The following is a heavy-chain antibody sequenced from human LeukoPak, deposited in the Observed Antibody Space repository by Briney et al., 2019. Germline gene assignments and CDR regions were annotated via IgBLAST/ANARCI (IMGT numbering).Heavy chain of an antibody. CDR2: ITGSGGTT. J-gene: IGHJ4*02. CDR3: AIRNPGALAAGD. D-gene: IGHD4/OR15-4a*01. V-gene: IGHV3-23*01. CDR1: GFTFTSYA. Sequence: PSGGSLRLSCAASGFTFTSYAMSWVRQAPGKGLEWVSGITGSGGTTYYADFVKGRFTISRDNSKNTLYLQMNSLRAEDTAVYYCAIRNPGALAAGDWGQGTLVTVSS.